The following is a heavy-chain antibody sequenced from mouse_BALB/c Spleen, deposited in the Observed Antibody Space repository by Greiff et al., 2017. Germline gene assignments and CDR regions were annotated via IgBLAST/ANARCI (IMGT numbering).Heavy chain of an antibody. D-gene: IGHD3-3*01. CDR3: ARHVNGGRYFDV. V-gene: IGHV5-12-1*01. Sequence: EVQGVESGGGLVKPGGSLKLSCAASGFAFSSYDMSWVRQTPEKRLEWVAYISSGGGSTYYPDTVKGRFTISRDNAKNTLYLQMSSLKSEDTAMYYCARHVNGGRYFDVWGEGTTVTVSS. CDR1: GFAFSSYD. CDR2: ISSGGGST. J-gene: IGHJ1*01.